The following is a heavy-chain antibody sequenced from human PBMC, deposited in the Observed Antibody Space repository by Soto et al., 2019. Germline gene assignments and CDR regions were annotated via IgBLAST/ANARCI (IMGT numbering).Heavy chain of an antibody. CDR3: ARDPPRFSSGWFLPHPFDY. J-gene: IGHJ4*02. D-gene: IGHD6-19*01. V-gene: IGHV3-23*01. CDR1: GFTFSSYA. Sequence: LGGSLRLSCAASGFTFSSYAMSWVRQAPGKGLEWVSAISGSGGSTYYADSVKGRFTISRDNSKNTLYLQMNSLRAEDTAVYYCARDPPRFSSGWFLPHPFDYWGQGTLVTVSS. CDR2: ISGSGGST.